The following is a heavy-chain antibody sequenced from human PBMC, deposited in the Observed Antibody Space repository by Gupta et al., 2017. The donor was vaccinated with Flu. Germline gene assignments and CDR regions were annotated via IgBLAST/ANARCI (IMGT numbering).Heavy chain of an antibody. D-gene: IGHD6-19*01. CDR3: AGSGNYNFYDY. J-gene: IGHJ4*02. V-gene: IGHV4-59*03. CDR2: HDGST. Sequence: HDGSTNYNPSLKSRSIMSVDKSNKQFSLKLTSLTAADTAVYYCAGSGNYNFYDYWGQGTLVTVSS.